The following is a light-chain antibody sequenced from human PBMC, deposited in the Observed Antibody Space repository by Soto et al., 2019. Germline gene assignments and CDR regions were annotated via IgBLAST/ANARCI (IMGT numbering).Light chain of an antibody. V-gene: IGLV1-44*01. CDR2: NNN. J-gene: IGLJ3*02. Sequence: QSVLPQPPSASGTPGQRVTISCSGSSSNIGSNTVNWYHQLPGTAPKLLISNNNQRPSGVPDRFSGSKSGTSASLAISGLQSEDEADYYCAAWDDGLNGVLFGGGTKVTVL. CDR3: AAWDDGLNGVL. CDR1: SSNIGSNT.